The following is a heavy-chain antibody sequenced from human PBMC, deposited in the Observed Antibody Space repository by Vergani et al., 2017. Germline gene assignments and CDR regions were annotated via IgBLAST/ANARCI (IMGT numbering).Heavy chain of an antibody. D-gene: IGHD2-2*01. CDR1: GYSFTSYW. V-gene: IGHV5-51*01. CDR3: ARSAIGYCSSTRCSGGAFDI. CDR2: IYLGDSDT. Sequence: EVQLVQSGAEVKKPGESLKISCKGSGYSFTSYWIGWVRQMPGKGLEWMGIIYLGDSDTRYSPSFQGQVTISADKSISTAYLQWSSLKASDTAMYYCARSAIGYCSSTRCSGGAFDIWGQGTMVTVSS. J-gene: IGHJ3*02.